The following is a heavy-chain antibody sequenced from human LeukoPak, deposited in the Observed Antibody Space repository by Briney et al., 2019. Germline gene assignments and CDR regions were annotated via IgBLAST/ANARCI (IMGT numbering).Heavy chain of an antibody. J-gene: IGHJ4*02. CDR1: GFTFSSYS. D-gene: IGHD3-10*01. Sequence: GGSLRLSCAASGFTFSSYSMNWVRQAPGKGLEWVSYISSSSSTIYYADSVKGRFTISRDNAKNSLYLQMNSLRAEDTAVYYCASEKGVLWFGELLLWGQRTLVTVSS. V-gene: IGHV3-48*04. CDR2: ISSSSSTI. CDR3: ASEKGVLWFGELLL.